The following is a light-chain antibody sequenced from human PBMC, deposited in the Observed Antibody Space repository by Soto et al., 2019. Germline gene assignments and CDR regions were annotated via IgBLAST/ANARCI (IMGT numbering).Light chain of an antibody. CDR3: QKYNSAPHT. Sequence: DIQMTQSPSSVSASVGDRVTITCRASQGISNYLAWYQQKPGKVPKLLIYVATTLQSGVPSRFSGSGSGTDFTLTISHLQPEDVATYYCQKYNSAPHTFGQGTKLEIQ. V-gene: IGKV1-27*01. J-gene: IGKJ2*01. CDR2: VAT. CDR1: QGISNY.